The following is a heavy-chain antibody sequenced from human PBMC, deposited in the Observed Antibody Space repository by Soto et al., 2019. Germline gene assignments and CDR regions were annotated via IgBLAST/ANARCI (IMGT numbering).Heavy chain of an antibody. V-gene: IGHV4-30-2*01. D-gene: IGHD4-17*01. CDR2: ISRSEIT. Sequence: SETLSLTCAASGGSISSGEYSWSWIRQPPGKGLEWIGCISRSEITHYNPSLNSRVTISMDKTKNHFSLKLTSMTAADTAMYFCARVPYGDFRYGMDVWGRGTAVTVSS. CDR1: GGSISSGEYS. J-gene: IGHJ6*02. CDR3: ARVPYGDFRYGMDV.